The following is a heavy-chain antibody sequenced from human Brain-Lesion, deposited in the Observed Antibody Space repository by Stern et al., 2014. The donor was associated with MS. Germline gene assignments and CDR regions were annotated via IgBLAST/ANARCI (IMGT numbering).Heavy chain of an antibody. D-gene: IGHD3-3*01. CDR2: IHPNTCGT. Sequence: QLVQSGAEVKKPGASVKFSCQTSGYIFTGYYIHWVRQAPGQGLEWMAWIHPNTCGTKYAQQFQGRVPIRRGTSISTAYVELSSLTSDDTAVYYCARDQRGITIFGVVTDYYYLGMDVWGQGTTVTVSS. CDR3: ARDQRGITIFGVVTDYYYLGMDV. V-gene: IGHV1-2*02. CDR1: GYIFTGYY. J-gene: IGHJ6*02.